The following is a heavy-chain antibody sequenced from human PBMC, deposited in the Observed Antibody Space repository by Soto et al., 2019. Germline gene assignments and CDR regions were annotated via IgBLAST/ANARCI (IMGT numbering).Heavy chain of an antibody. CDR2: IYYSGST. CDR1: GGTISRGGYY. D-gene: IGHD4-17*01. Sequence: QVQLQESGPGLVKASQTRSLTCTVAGGTISRGGYYWSWIRQHPGKGLEWIGYIYYSGSTYYNPSLKSRVTISVDTSKNQFSLKLSSVTAADTAVYYCARFNTVTTFDYWGQGTLVTVSS. V-gene: IGHV4-31*03. J-gene: IGHJ4*02. CDR3: ARFNTVTTFDY.